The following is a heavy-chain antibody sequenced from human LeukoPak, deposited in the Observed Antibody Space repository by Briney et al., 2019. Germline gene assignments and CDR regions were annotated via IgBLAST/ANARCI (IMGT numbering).Heavy chain of an antibody. D-gene: IGHD3-10*01. CDR2: IYYSGST. CDR3: ARHFSPRSAYYYGMDV. J-gene: IGHJ6*02. Sequence: SETLSLTCTVSGGSISSYYWSWIRQPPGKGLGWIGYIYYSGSTNYNPSLKSRVTISVDTSKNQFSLKLSSVTAADTAVYYCARHFSPRSAYYYGMDVWGQGTTVTVSS. CDR1: GGSISSYY. V-gene: IGHV4-59*08.